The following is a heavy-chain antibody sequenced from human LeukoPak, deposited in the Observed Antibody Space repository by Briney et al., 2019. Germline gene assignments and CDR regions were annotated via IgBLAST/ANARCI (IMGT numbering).Heavy chain of an antibody. V-gene: IGHV1-46*01. Sequence: ASVKVSCKASGYTFTSYYMHWVRQAPGQGLEWMGIINPSGGGTSCAQKFQGRVTMTRDTSTSTVYMELSSLRSEDTAVYYCARDRRDYYDSSGHFDYWGQGTLVTVSS. CDR1: GYTFTSYY. J-gene: IGHJ4*02. CDR2: INPSGGGT. D-gene: IGHD3-22*01. CDR3: ARDRRDYYDSSGHFDY.